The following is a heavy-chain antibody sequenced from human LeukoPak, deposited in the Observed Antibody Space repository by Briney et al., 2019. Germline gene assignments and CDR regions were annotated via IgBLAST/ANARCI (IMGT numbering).Heavy chain of an antibody. CDR3: ARRPTGDPKFDY. CDR1: GASISSYY. J-gene: IGHJ4*02. Sequence: SSETLSLTCTVSGASISSYYWSWIRQPPGKGLEWIGYISYSGSTNYNPSLKSRVTISADTSKNQVSLTLSSVTAADTAVYYCARRPTGDPKFDYWGQGTLVTVSS. V-gene: IGHV4-59*08. D-gene: IGHD7-27*01. CDR2: ISYSGST.